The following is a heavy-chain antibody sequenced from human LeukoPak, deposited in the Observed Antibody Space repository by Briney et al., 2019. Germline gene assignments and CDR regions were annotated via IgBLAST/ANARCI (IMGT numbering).Heavy chain of an antibody. J-gene: IGHJ6*03. V-gene: IGHV4-4*07. CDR1: GVSINSYY. D-gene: IGHD5-18*01. CDR2: IYTSGST. CDR3: ARYVDTAMVTGYYYMDV. Sequence: SETLSLTCTVSGVSINSYYWSWIRQPAGKGLEWIGRIYTSGSTNYNPPLKSRVTISVDKSKNQFSLKLSSVTAADTAVYYCARYVDTAMVTGYYYMDVWGKGTTVTVSS.